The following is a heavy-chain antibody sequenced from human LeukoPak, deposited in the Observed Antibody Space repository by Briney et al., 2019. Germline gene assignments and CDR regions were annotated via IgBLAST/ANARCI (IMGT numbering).Heavy chain of an antibody. Sequence: GGSLRLSCAASGFTFSSYEMNWVRQAPGKGLEWVSYISSSGSTIYYADSVKGRFTISRDNAKNSLYLQMKSLRAEDTAVYYCARDHHRRLYDSQARDTFDIWGQGTMVTVSS. D-gene: IGHD3-22*01. CDR3: ARDHHRRLYDSQARDTFDI. CDR2: ISSSGSTI. CDR1: GFTFSSYE. V-gene: IGHV3-48*03. J-gene: IGHJ3*02.